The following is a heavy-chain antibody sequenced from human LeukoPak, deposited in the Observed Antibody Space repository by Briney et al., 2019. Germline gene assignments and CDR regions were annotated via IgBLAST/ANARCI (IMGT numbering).Heavy chain of an antibody. Sequence: TGGSLRLSCAASGFTFDDYAMLWVRQAPGKGLEWVSLISWNSAYIAYADSVKGRFTISRDNAKNSLYLQMNSLRAEDTALYYCAKDLQSGSGSYLYGMDVWGQGTTVTASS. CDR1: GFTFDDYA. D-gene: IGHD3-10*01. V-gene: IGHV3-9*01. CDR3: AKDLQSGSGSYLYGMDV. CDR2: ISWNSAYI. J-gene: IGHJ6*02.